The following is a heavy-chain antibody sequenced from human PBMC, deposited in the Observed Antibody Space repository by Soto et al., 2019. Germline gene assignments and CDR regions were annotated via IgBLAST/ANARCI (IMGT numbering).Heavy chain of an antibody. CDR3: ARAPIGRDRGVRSYFDY. J-gene: IGHJ4*02. D-gene: IGHD3-10*01. V-gene: IGHV1-46*03. CDR1: GYTFTSYY. Sequence: QVQLVQSGAEVKKPGASVKVSCKASGYTFTSYYMHWVRQAPGQGLEWMGIINPSGGSTSYAQKFQGRVTMTRDTSTSTVYMELSSLRSEDTAVYYCARAPIGRDRGVRSYFDYWGQGTLVTVSS. CDR2: INPSGGST.